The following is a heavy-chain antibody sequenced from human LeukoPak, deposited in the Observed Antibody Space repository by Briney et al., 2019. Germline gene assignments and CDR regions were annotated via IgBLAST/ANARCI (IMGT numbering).Heavy chain of an antibody. Sequence: SETLSLTCAVYGGSFSGYYWSWIRQPPGKGLEWIGEINHSGSTNYNPSLKSRVTTSVDTSKNQFSPKLSSVTAADTAVYYCARGLYYDSSGPRDYWGQGTLVTVSS. CDR3: ARGLYYDSSGPRDY. D-gene: IGHD3-22*01. J-gene: IGHJ4*02. CDR1: GGSFSGYY. CDR2: INHSGST. V-gene: IGHV4-34*01.